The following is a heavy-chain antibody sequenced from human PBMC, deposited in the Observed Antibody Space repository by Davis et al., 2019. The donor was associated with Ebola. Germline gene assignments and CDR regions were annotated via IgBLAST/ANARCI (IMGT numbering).Heavy chain of an antibody. D-gene: IGHD6-6*01. CDR1: GFTVSSNY. Sequence: PGGSLRLSCAASGFTVSSNYMSWVRQAPGKGLEWVSVIYSSGATYYADCVKGRFTISRDNSKNTLYLQMNSLRAEDTAVYYCASPTIAARGYYYGMDVWGQGTTVTVS. CDR3: ASPTIAARGYYYGMDV. V-gene: IGHV3-66*01. J-gene: IGHJ6*02. CDR2: IYSSGAT.